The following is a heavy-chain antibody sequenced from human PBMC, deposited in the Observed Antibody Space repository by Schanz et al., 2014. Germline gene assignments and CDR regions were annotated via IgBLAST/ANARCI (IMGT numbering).Heavy chain of an antibody. V-gene: IGHV3-23*01. CDR2: INSVGSNT. Sequence: EVQLMESGGGLVKPGGSLRLSCAASGFTFSSYAMSWVRQAPGKGLEWVARINSVGSNTDYADSVTGRFTISRDNAKNTLYLQMNSLRAEDTAVYHCVSSGSYSSYAFWGQGTLVTVSS. D-gene: IGHD3-10*01. CDR3: VSSGSYSSYAF. CDR1: GFTFSSYA. J-gene: IGHJ4*02.